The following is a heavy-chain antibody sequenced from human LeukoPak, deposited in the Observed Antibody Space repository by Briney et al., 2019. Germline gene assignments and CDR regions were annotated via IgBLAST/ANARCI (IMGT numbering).Heavy chain of an antibody. Sequence: ASVKVSCKASGYSFTDYYLHWVRQAPGQGLRWMGGINPNSADTNYAQNFQGRVTMTRDMSINTAYMEMSRLTADDTAVYYCARGMFSSGWYDAFDIWGQGSPVTVSS. CDR2: INPNSADT. D-gene: IGHD6-19*01. J-gene: IGHJ3*02. CDR3: ARGMFSSGWYDAFDI. V-gene: IGHV1-2*02. CDR1: GYSFTDYY.